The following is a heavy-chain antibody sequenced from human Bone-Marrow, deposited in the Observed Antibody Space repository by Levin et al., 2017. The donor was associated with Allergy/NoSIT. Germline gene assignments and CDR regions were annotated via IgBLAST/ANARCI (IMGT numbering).Heavy chain of an antibody. V-gene: IGHV4-59*01. D-gene: IGHD6-19*01. Sequence: SSETLSLTCTVSGGSISSYHWSWIRQPPGKGLQWIGYIYYSVSTKYNPSLKSRVTISVDTSKHQFSLKLSSVTAADTAVYYCARDSVIAVAGTKDKYYYYGMDVWGQGTTVTVSS. CDR1: GGSISSYH. CDR3: ARDSVIAVAGTKDKYYYYGMDV. J-gene: IGHJ6*02. CDR2: IYYSVST.